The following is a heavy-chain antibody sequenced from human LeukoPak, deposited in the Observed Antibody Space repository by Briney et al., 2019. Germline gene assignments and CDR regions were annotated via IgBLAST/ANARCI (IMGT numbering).Heavy chain of an antibody. Sequence: PGGSLRLSCAASGFTFSSYAMSWVRQAPGKGLEWVSAISGSGGSTYYADSVKGRFTISGDNSKNTLYLQMNSLRAEDTAVYYCAKTPRTGYSSGWYGSGTSYFDYWGQGTLVTVSS. J-gene: IGHJ4*02. V-gene: IGHV3-23*01. D-gene: IGHD6-19*01. CDR2: ISGSGGST. CDR3: AKTPRTGYSSGWYGSGTSYFDY. CDR1: GFTFSSYA.